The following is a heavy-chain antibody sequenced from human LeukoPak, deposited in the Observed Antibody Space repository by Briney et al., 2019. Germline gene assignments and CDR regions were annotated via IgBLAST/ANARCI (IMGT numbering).Heavy chain of an antibody. V-gene: IGHV3-30*02. Sequence: GGSLRLSCAASGFTFSSCGFHWVRQAPGKGLEWVAFIRYDGSNKYYADSVKGRFTISRDNSKNTLYLQMNCLRAEDTAVYYCAKEGITMVRGVIGGGAFDIWGQGTMVTVSS. CDR1: GFTFSSCG. J-gene: IGHJ3*02. CDR2: IRYDGSNK. CDR3: AKEGITMVRGVIGGGAFDI. D-gene: IGHD3-10*01.